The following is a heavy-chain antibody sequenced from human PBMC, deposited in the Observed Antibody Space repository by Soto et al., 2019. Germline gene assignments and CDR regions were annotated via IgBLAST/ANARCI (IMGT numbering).Heavy chain of an antibody. CDR2: ISGSGGST. Sequence: GGSLRLSCAASGFTFSSYAMSWVRQAPGKGLEWVSAISGSGGSTYYIDSVRGRFTISRDNSNSRLYLQMNSLRADDTGIYYCAKYTRTGHLGESWGQGTLVTVSS. CDR3: AKYTRTGHLGES. V-gene: IGHV3-23*01. CDR1: GFTFSSYA. D-gene: IGHD3-16*01. J-gene: IGHJ4*02.